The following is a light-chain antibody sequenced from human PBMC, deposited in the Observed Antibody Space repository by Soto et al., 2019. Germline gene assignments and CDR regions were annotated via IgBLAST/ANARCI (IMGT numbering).Light chain of an antibody. CDR1: QDITSY. J-gene: IGKJ3*01. CDR3: QHCDYRPI. Sequence: DIQMTQSPSSLSASVGDRVTITCQASQDITSYLNWYQHKPGKAPKLLIYDASILEAGVPSRFSGSGSGTDFTFTISSLQPEDISTYYCQHCDYRPIFGPGTTVHFK. V-gene: IGKV1-33*01. CDR2: DAS.